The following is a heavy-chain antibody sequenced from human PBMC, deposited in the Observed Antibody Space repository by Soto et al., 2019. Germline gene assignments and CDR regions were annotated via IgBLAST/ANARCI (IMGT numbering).Heavy chain of an antibody. D-gene: IGHD2-8*01. CDR1: GYSFTDYH. CDR2: INPKSGGT. Sequence: GASVKVSCKASGYSFTDYHIHWVRQAPGQGLEWLGRINPKSGGTSTAQKFQGWVTMTTDTSIGTASMELTRLTSDDTAIYYCARGDSTDCSNGVCSFFYNHGMDVWGQGTTVTVSS. V-gene: IGHV1-2*04. J-gene: IGHJ6*02. CDR3: ARGDSTDCSNGVCSFFYNHGMDV.